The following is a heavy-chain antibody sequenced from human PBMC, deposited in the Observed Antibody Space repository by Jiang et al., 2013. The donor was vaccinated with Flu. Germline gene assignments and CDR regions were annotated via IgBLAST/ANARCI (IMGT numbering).Heavy chain of an antibody. J-gene: IGHJ2*01. CDR3: ARHVTTTVTTRGWYFDL. D-gene: IGHD4-17*01. CDR2: IYYSGST. V-gene: IGHV4-59*08. Sequence: GPGLVKPSETLSLTCTVSDDSISDFYWSWIRQPPGKGLEWIGYIYYSGSTNSNPSLRSRVTISVDPSKNQFSLKMSSVTAADTAVYYCARHVTTTVTTRGWYFDLWGRGTLVTVSS. CDR1: DDSISDFY.